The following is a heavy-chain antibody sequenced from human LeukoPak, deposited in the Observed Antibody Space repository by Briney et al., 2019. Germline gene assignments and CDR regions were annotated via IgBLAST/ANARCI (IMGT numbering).Heavy chain of an antibody. CDR3: AKDRRAAAGFPYYYYGMDV. J-gene: IGHJ6*02. V-gene: IGHV3-9*01. CDR1: GFTFDDYA. Sequence: PGRSLRLSCAASGFTFDDYAMHWVRQAPGRGLEWVSGISWNGGSIGYADSVKGRFTISRDNAKNSLYLQMNSLRPEDTALYYCAKDRRAAAGFPYYYYGMDVWGQGTTVTVSS. D-gene: IGHD6-13*01. CDR2: ISWNGGSI.